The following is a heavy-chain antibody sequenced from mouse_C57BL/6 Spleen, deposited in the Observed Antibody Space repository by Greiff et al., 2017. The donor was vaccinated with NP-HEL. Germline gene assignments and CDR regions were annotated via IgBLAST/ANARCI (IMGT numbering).Heavy chain of an antibody. CDR1: GYTFTSYW. Sequence: EVQLQQSGTVLARPGASVKMSCKTSGYTFTSYWMHWVKQRPGQGLEWIGAIYPGNSDTSYNQKFKGKAKLTAVTSASTAYMELSSLTNEDSAVYIGIKSGVTTVVATGYFDVWGTGTTVTVSS. D-gene: IGHD1-1*01. V-gene: IGHV1-5*01. J-gene: IGHJ1*03. CDR2: IYPGNSDT. CDR3: IKSGVTTVVATGYFDV.